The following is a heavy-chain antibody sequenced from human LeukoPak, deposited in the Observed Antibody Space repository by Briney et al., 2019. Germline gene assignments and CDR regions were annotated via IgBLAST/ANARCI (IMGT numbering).Heavy chain of an antibody. CDR1: GFTFSDYW. Sequence: GGSLRLSCVASGFTFSDYWMHWVRQGPGKGLEWVSRIKYDGSSTSYADSVKGRFTISRDNAKNTVYVHMNSLRDEDTAVYYCARGGRFAYFLDYWGQGTLVTVSS. J-gene: IGHJ4*02. D-gene: IGHD2-21*01. V-gene: IGHV3-74*01. CDR3: ARGGRFAYFLDY. CDR2: IKYDGSST.